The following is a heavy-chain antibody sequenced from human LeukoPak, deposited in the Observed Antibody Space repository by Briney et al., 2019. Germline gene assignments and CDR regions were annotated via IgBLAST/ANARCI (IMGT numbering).Heavy chain of an antibody. D-gene: IGHD3-16*01. V-gene: IGHV3-66*01. CDR3: ASVWGSLREYDY. CDR2: IYSGGST. Sequence: GGSLRLSCAASGLPVSSDYMTWVRQAPGKGLEWVSAIYSGGSTSYADSVKGRFTISRGNSQNTVFLQMNSLRAEDTAVYYCASVWGSLREYDYWGQGTPVTVSS. CDR1: GLPVSSDY. J-gene: IGHJ4*02.